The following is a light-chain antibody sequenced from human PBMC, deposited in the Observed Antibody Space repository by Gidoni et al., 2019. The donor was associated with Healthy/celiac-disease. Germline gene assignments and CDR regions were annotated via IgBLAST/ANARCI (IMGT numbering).Light chain of an antibody. CDR1: QSGSSY. J-gene: IGKJ2*01. V-gene: IGKV3-11*01. CDR2: DAS. CDR3: QQRSNWPPYT. Sequence: EIVLTQSTATLPLSPGERATPSCRAGQSGSSYLAWYQQKTSQAPRLLIYDASNKATGSPARFSGSSAVTDFSLTISSLVPEEFAVYYCQQRSNWPPYTFGQGTKLEIK.